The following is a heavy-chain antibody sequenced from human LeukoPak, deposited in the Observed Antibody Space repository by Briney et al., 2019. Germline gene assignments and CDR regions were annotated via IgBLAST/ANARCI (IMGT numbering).Heavy chain of an antibody. CDR2: IYPGDSDT. CDR1: GYSFTSYW. CDR3: ARQGGGLQITNWFDP. J-gene: IGHJ5*02. V-gene: IGHV5-51*01. D-gene: IGHD1-14*01. Sequence: HGESLKISCKGSGYSFTSYWIGWVRQMPGKGLEWMGIIYPGDSDTRYSPSFQGQVTISADKSISTAYLQWSSLKASDTAMYYCARQGGGLQITNWFDPWGQGTLVTVSS.